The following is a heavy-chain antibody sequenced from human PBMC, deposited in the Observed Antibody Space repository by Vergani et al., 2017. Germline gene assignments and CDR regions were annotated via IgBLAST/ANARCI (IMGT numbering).Heavy chain of an antibody. J-gene: IGHJ6*03. CDR1: EFTFSDVW. V-gene: IGHV3-15*01. CDR2: IKSIADGGSA. D-gene: IGHD2-21*01. Sequence: EGQLVESGGGLVKPGGSLRLSCAASEFTFSDVWMSWVRQAPGKGLEWVARIKSIADGGSADYAASVKGRFIISRDDSKNFLYLQMNSLKIEDTALYFCTAEKEVAFYYAYYHMDVWGKGTTVTVSS. CDR3: TAEKEVAFYYAYYHMDV.